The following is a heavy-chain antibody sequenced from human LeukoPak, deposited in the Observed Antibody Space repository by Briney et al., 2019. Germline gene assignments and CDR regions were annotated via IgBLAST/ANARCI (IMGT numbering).Heavy chain of an antibody. J-gene: IGHJ4*02. CDR1: GFTFSSYA. V-gene: IGHV3-23*01. Sequence: GGSLRLSCAASGFTFSSYAMSWVRQAPGKGLEWVSAISGSGGSTYYADSVKGRFTISRDNSKNTLYLQMNSLRVEDTAVYYCAKRNYDILTAAYYFDYWGQGTLVTVSS. D-gene: IGHD3-9*01. CDR3: AKRNYDILTAAYYFDY. CDR2: ISGSGGST.